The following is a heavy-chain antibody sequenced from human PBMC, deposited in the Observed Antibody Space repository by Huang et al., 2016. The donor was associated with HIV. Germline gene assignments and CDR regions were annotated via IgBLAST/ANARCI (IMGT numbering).Heavy chain of an antibody. J-gene: IGHJ6*02. CDR3: ARHRTIHTSAYGMDV. D-gene: IGHD5-18*01. CDR2: IFKGGRT. CDR1: GGSISSSDYF. V-gene: IGHV4-39*01. Sequence: QVHLQESGPGLVKSSETLSLSCSVSGGSISSSDYFWGWVRQSPGKGLEWIASIFKGGRTYFNPSLTSRLSISVDMSSSQFSLKMTSVTAADTAIYYCARHRTIHTSAYGMDVWGQGTRVTVFS.